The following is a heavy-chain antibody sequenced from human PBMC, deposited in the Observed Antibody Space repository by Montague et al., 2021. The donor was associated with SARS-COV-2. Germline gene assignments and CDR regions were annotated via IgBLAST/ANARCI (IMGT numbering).Heavy chain of an antibody. CDR2: VSYDGNN. Sequence: SETLSLTCAVSDGSIRRYTYCWGWIRQPPGKGLMGVMSVSYDGNNYYNPYLKSRVTMSVYTTKKQFSLKLNSVTAADTDVYYCSRHPTAYADFLDYWGQGTLVTVSS. V-gene: IGHV4-39*01. J-gene: IGHJ4*02. CDR1: DGSIRRYTYC. D-gene: IGHD2-2*01. CDR3: SRHPTAYADFLDY.